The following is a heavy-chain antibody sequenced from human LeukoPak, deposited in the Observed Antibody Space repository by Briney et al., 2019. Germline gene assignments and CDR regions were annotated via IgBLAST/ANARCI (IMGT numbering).Heavy chain of an antibody. D-gene: IGHD3-10*02. V-gene: IGHV3-23*01. CDR1: GFTFSAYA. Sequence: GGSLRLSCEASGFTFSAYAMTWVRQAPGKGLEWVSSIEGRFAISRDNSKSMLFLQLNSLRAEDTALYYCARDLHYYVAMDVWGQGTTVTVSS. CDR3: ARDLHYYVAMDV. J-gene: IGHJ6*02.